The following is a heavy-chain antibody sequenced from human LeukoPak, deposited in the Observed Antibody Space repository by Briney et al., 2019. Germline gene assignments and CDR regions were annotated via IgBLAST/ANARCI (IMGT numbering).Heavy chain of an antibody. D-gene: IGHD1-1*01. V-gene: IGHV3-33*06. Sequence: GRSLRLSCAASGFTFSSYGMHWVRQAPGKGLEWVAVIWYDGSNKYYAVSVKGRFTISRDNSKNTLYLQMNSRRAEDTAVYYCAKGELERQNYYYYYMDVWGKGTTVTVSS. CDR3: AKGELERQNYYYYYMDV. CDR1: GFTFSSYG. J-gene: IGHJ6*03. CDR2: IWYDGSNK.